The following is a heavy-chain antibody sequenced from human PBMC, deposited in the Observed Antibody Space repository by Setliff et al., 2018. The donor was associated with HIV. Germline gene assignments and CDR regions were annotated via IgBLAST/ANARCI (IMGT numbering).Heavy chain of an antibody. D-gene: IGHD1-26*01. V-gene: IGHV4-34*10. CDR1: GGSFSGYS. J-gene: IGHJ3*02. CDR3: ARRVDGGSFLDVFDI. Sequence: PSETLSLTCAVYGGSFSGYSWTWIRQAPGKGLEWIGEINHSGSISYNPSLKSRVTMSVDISKNQFSLKLNSVTAADTAVYYCARRVDGGSFLDVFDIWGQGTMVTVS. CDR2: INHSGSI.